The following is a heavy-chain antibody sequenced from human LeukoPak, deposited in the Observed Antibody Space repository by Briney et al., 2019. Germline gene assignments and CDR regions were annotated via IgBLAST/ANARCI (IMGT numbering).Heavy chain of an antibody. D-gene: IGHD6-13*01. J-gene: IGHJ4*02. CDR3: AAGAAAGTMGDY. V-gene: IGHV1-58*02. CDR2: IVVGSGNT. Sequence: SVKVSCKASGFTFTSSAIQWVRQARGQRLEWIGWIVVGSGNTNYAQKFQERVTITRGMSTSTAYMELSSLRSEDTAVYYCAAGAAAGTMGDYWGQGTLVTVSS. CDR1: GFTFTSSA.